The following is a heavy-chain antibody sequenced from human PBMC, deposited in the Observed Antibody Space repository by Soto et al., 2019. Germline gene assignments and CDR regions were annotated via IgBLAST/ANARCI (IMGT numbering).Heavy chain of an antibody. CDR3: VKQAHGLDGVAFDY. D-gene: IGHD2-15*01. CDR2: VSTSGRST. V-gene: IGHV3-64D*06. Sequence: GGSRILSWSASGFIFSESTIYWVRQVPGKGLEAISAVSTSGRSTYYADSVKDRFTISRDNSKNTLFLQMGSLRPEDTAIYYCVKQAHGLDGVAFDYWGQGTQVTVAS. J-gene: IGHJ4*02. CDR1: GFIFSEST.